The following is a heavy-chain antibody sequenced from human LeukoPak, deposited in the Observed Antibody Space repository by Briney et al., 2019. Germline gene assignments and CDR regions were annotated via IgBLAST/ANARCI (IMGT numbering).Heavy chain of an antibody. Sequence: GGSLRLSCAASGFTFSSYSMNWVRQAPGKGLEWVSSISSSSSYIYYADAVKGRFTISRDNSKNTLYLQMNSLRAEDTAVYYCARDRVGSGWSWGQGTMVTVSS. J-gene: IGHJ3*01. D-gene: IGHD6-19*01. CDR2: ISSSSSYI. CDR3: ARDRVGSGWS. V-gene: IGHV3-21*04. CDR1: GFTFSSYS.